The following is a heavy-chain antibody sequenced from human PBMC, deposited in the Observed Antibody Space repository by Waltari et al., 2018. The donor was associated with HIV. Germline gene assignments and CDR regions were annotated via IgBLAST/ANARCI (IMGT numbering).Heavy chain of an antibody. D-gene: IGHD6-13*01. J-gene: IGHJ4*02. CDR2: ISYDGSNK. Sequence: QVQLVESGGGVVQPGRSLRLSCAASGFTFSSYCMHWVRQAPGKGLDWVEVISYDGSNKDYADSVKGRFTISRDNSKNTLYLQMNSLRAEDTAVYYCAKARGAAAPFDYWGQGTLVTVSS. CDR1: GFTFSSYC. CDR3: AKARGAAAPFDY. V-gene: IGHV3-30*18.